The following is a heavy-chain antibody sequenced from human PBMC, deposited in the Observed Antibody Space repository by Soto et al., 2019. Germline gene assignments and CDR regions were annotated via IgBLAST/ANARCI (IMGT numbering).Heavy chain of an antibody. Sequence: ASVKVSCKASAYTFTSYVISWVRQAPGQGLEWMGWISAYNGNTNYEQKLQGRVTMTTDTSTSTAYMELRSLRSDATAVYYCASIPASFAELHDWFDPWGQRTLVTVSS. CDR1: AYTFTSYV. J-gene: IGHJ5*02. CDR2: ISAYNGNT. CDR3: ASIPASFAELHDWFDP. V-gene: IGHV1-18*01. D-gene: IGHD3-10*01.